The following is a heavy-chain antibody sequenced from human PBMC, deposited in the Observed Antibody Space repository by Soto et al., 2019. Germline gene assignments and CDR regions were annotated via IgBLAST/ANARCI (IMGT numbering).Heavy chain of an antibody. CDR3: ARGSPGNSYYFDY. Sequence: QVQLVESGGGLVKPGGSPRLSCAASGFTFSDYYVSWIRQAPGKGLEWVSYISSSGSIIYSADSVRGRFTISRDNAKNSLYLQMNSLRAEDTAVFYCARGSPGNSYYFDYWGQGTLVSVSS. D-gene: IGHD3-10*01. CDR1: GFTFSDYY. V-gene: IGHV3-11*01. J-gene: IGHJ4*02. CDR2: ISSSGSII.